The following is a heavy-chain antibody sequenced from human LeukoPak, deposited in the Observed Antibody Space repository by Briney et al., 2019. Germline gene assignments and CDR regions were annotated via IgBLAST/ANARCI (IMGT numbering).Heavy chain of an antibody. J-gene: IGHJ4*02. CDR3: AKDRSSGWAFDY. V-gene: IGHV3-30*02. CDR1: GFTFDDYG. Sequence: GGSLRLSCAASGFTFDDYGMHWVRQAPGKGLEWVAFIRYDGSNKYYADSVKGRFTISRDNSKNTLYLQMNSLRAEDTAVCYCAKDRSSGWAFDYWGQGTLVTVSS. D-gene: IGHD6-19*01. CDR2: IRYDGSNK.